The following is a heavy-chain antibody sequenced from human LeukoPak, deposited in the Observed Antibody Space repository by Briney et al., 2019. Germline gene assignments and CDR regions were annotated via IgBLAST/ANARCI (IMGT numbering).Heavy chain of an antibody. J-gene: IGHJ6*02. V-gene: IGHV3-7*01. CDR3: ARDLYSSGSSGVGGMDV. CDR1: GFTFSSYW. D-gene: IGHD6-19*01. Sequence: GGSLRLSCAASGFTFSSYWMSWVRQAPGKGLEWVANIKQDGSEKYYVDSVKGRFTISRDSAKNSLYLQMNSLRAEDTAVYYCARDLYSSGSSGVGGMDVWGQGTTVTVSS. CDR2: IKQDGSEK.